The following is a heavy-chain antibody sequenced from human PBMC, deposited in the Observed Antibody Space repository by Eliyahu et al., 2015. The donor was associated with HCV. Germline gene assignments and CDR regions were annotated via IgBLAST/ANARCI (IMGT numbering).Heavy chain of an antibody. D-gene: IGHD6-13*01. Sequence: QLQLQVSGPGLVKPSETLSLTCTVSGGSISSSSYYWGWIRQPPGKGLEWIGSIYYSGSTYYNPSLKSRVTISVDTSKNQFSLKLSSVTAADTAVYYCARTFSSSWYFDYWGQGTLVTVSS. CDR3: ARTFSSSWYFDY. CDR2: IYYSGST. J-gene: IGHJ4*02. V-gene: IGHV4-39*01. CDR1: GGSISSSSYY.